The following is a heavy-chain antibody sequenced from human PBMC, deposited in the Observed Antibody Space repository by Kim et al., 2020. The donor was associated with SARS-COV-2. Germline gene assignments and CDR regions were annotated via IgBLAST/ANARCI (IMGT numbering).Heavy chain of an antibody. J-gene: IGHJ6*02. CDR3: ARDRGCGSGSYQYCYYGMDV. CDR2: ISTDGSDK. Sequence: GGSLRLSCTASGFTFSSYAMHWVRQAPGKGLEWVAVISTDGSDKYYADSVKGRFTISRDKSKNTQYLQMNSLRAEDTAVYYCARDRGCGSGSYQYCYYGMDVWGQGTTVAVSS. D-gene: IGHD3-10*01. CDR1: GFTFSSYA. V-gene: IGHV3-30*04.